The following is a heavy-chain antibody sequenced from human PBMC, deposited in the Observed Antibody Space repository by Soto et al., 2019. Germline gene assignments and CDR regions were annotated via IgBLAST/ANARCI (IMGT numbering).Heavy chain of an antibody. V-gene: IGHV3-33*01. CDR3: ARDRGQQLEYYFDY. CDR2: IWYDGSNK. CDR1: GFTFSSYG. J-gene: IGHJ4*02. D-gene: IGHD6-13*01. Sequence: QVQLVESGGGVVQPGRSLRLSCAASGFTFSSYGMHWVRQAPGKGLEWVAVIWYDGSNKYYADSVKGRFTISRDNSKNPLYLQMNSLRAEDTAVYYCARDRGQQLEYYFDYWGQGTLVTVSS.